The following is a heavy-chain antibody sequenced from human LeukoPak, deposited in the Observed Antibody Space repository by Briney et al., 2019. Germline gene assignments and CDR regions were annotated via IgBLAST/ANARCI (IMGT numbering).Heavy chain of an antibody. CDR2: ISYDGSNK. V-gene: IGHV3-30*18. CDR3: AKDPAPPFDI. Sequence: GGSLRLSCAASGFTFSSYGMHWVRQAPGKGLEWVAVISYDGSNKYYADSVKGRFTISRDNSKNTLYLQMNSLRAEDTAVYYCAKDPAPPFDIWGQGTMVTVSS. J-gene: IGHJ3*02. CDR1: GFTFSSYG.